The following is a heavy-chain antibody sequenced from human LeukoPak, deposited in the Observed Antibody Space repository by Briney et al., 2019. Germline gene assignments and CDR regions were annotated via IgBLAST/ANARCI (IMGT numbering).Heavy chain of an antibody. CDR2: IGTAGDT. CDR1: GFTFNSYD. Sequence: GGSLRLSCAASGFTFNSYDMHWVRHATGKGLEWVSAIGTAGDTYYPGSVKGRFTISRENAKNSLYLQMNSLRAGDTAVYYCARVGDSGGEVGAFDIWGQGTMVTVSS. D-gene: IGHD3-16*01. V-gene: IGHV3-13*01. CDR3: ARVGDSGGEVGAFDI. J-gene: IGHJ3*02.